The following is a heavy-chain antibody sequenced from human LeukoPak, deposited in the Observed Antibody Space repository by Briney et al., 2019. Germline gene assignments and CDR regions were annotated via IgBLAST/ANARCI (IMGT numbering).Heavy chain of an antibody. V-gene: IGHV1-46*01. CDR2: INPSGGST. J-gene: IGHJ4*02. CDR1: GYTFTSYY. CDR3: ARASGSNNFYFDY. D-gene: IGHD3-10*01. Sequence: GASVKVSCKASGYTFTSYYMHWVRQAPGQGLEWMGIINPSGGSTRYAQKFQGRVTMTRDTSTGTVYMDLSSLRSEDTAVYYCARASGSNNFYFDYWGQGTLVTVFS.